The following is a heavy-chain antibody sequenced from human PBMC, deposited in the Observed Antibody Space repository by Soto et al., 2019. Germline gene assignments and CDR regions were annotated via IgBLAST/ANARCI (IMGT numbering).Heavy chain of an antibody. CDR1: GYTFINYY. CDR3: ARGQYYADRSAFPFHY. J-gene: IGHJ4*02. D-gene: IGHD3-22*01. Sequence: QVLLVQSGAEVKKPGASVKVSCKASGYTFINYYMHWVRQAPGQGLEWMGIINPSGGNANYAQKFQGRLTMTRDTSRSTGYMELSGLRAEDTAVYSCARGQYYADRSAFPFHYSGQGTLVTVSS. V-gene: IGHV1-46*01. CDR2: INPSGGNA.